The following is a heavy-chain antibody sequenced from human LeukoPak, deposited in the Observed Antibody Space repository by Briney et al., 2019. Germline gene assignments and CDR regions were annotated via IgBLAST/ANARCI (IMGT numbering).Heavy chain of an antibody. J-gene: IGHJ4*02. D-gene: IGHD6-13*01. Sequence: SETLSLTFTVSGYSISSGYYWGWIRQPPGKGLEWIGSIYHSGSTYYNPSLKSRVTISVDTSKNQFSLKLSSVTAADTAVYYCARKGGYSSSWYYFDYWGQGTLVTVSS. CDR2: IYHSGST. V-gene: IGHV4-38-2*02. CDR1: GYSISSGYY. CDR3: ARKGGYSSSWYYFDY.